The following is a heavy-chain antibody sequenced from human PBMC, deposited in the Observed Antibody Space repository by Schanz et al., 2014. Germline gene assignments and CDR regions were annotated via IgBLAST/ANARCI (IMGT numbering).Heavy chain of an antibody. Sequence: QVQLQQWGAGLLKPSETLSLTCAVYGGSFSGYYWSWIRQPPGKGLEWIAEINHGGSTNYNPSLKSRVTISGDTPKNQFSLKLSSVTAADTAVYYCAREPLSGYNWFDPWGQGSLVTVSS. V-gene: IGHV4-34*01. CDR1: GGSFSGYY. CDR2: INHGGST. CDR3: AREPLSGYNWFDP. J-gene: IGHJ5*02. D-gene: IGHD6-25*01.